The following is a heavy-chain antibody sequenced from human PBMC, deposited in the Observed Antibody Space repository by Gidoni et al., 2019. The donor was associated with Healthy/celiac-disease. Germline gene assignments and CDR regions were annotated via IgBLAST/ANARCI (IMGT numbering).Heavy chain of an antibody. J-gene: IGHJ5*02. D-gene: IGHD1-1*01. V-gene: IGHV3-21*01. CDR2: ISSSSSYI. Sequence: EVQLVESGGGLVKPGGSLRLSCAASGFTFSSYSMNWVRQAPGKGLGWVSSISSSSSYIYYADSVKGRFTISRDNAKNSLYLQMNSLRAEDTAVYYCARVPGKGFDPWGQGTLVTVSS. CDR3: ARVPGKGFDP. CDR1: GFTFSSYS.